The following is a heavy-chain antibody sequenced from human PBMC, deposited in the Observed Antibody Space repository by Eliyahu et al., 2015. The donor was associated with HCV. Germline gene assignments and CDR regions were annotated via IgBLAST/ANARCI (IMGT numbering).Heavy chain of an antibody. V-gene: IGHV1-2*02. Sequence: QVQLVQSGAEVKKPGASVKVSCKASGXXFTGYYXXGVRQAPGQAPGQGLEWRGWINPNSGSTNXAQKFQGRVTMTRDASISTVFMDLSRLRSDDTAMYYCARDRSCSGGSCYAFDIWGQGTMVTVSS. CDR2: INPNSGST. J-gene: IGHJ3*02. CDR1: GXXFTGYY. CDR3: ARDRSCSGGSCYAFDI. D-gene: IGHD2-15*01.